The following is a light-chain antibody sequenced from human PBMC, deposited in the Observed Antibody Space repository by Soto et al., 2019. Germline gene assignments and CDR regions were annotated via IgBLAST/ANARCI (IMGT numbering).Light chain of an antibody. CDR1: QGISNY. V-gene: IGKV1-27*01. CDR2: AAS. Sequence: DIQMTQSPSALSAPGGDRVTITCRAIQGISNYLSWYQQKPGKVHKLLIYAASTLQSGVPSRFSGSGSGTDFTLTISSLQPEDVATYYCQKYNGAPRAFGQGTKVEIK. J-gene: IGKJ1*01. CDR3: QKYNGAPRA.